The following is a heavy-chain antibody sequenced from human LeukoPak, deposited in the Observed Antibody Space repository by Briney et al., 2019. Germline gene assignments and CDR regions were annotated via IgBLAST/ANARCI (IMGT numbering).Heavy chain of an antibody. J-gene: IGHJ4*02. CDR2: IWYDGSNK. CDR3: ARDPGVGASTKDY. Sequence: GGSLRLSCAASGFTFSSYGMPWVRQAPGKGLEWVAVIWYDGSNKYYADSVKGRFTISRDNAKNSLCLQMNSLRAEDTAVYYCARDPGVGASTKDYWGQGTLVTVSS. V-gene: IGHV3-33*01. CDR1: GFTFSSYG. D-gene: IGHD1-26*01.